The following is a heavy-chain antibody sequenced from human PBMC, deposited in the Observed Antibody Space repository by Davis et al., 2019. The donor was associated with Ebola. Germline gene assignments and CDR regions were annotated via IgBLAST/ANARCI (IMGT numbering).Heavy chain of an antibody. CDR2: VTHSGII. CDR3: GRGERASWMILD. D-gene: IGHD3/OR15-3a*01. J-gene: IGHJ4*02. CDR1: GGSFSGYF. V-gene: IGHV4-34*01. Sequence: PSETLSLTCAVYGGSFSGYFWSWIRRPPGKGLKWVGEVTHSGIINYNPSLKGRIPISVDTSKNHFSLNLNSVTAADTAVYYCGRGERASWMILDWGQGSPVIVSS.